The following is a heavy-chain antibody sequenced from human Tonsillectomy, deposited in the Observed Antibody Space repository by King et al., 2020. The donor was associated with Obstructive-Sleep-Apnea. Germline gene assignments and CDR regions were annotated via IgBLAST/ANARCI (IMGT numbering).Heavy chain of an antibody. V-gene: IGHV1-69*01. Sequence: QLVQSGAEVKKPGSSVKVSCKASGGTFSSYAISWVRQAPGQGLELMGGIIPIFGTANYAQKFQGRVTITADESTGTAYMELSSLRSEDTTVYYCAIARLVIVVVVAATWYYGMDVWGQGTTVTVSS. CDR1: GGTFSSYA. CDR2: IIPIFGTA. D-gene: IGHD2-15*01. CDR3: AIARLVIVVVVAATWYYGMDV. J-gene: IGHJ6*02.